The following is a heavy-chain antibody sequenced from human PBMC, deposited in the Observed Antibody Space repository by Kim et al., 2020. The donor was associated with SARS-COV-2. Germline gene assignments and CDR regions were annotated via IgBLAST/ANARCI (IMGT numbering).Heavy chain of an antibody. D-gene: IGHD1-26*01. CDR2: IYHSGST. Sequence: SETLSLTCTVSGYSISSGYYWGWIRQPPGKGLEWIGSIYHSGSTYYNPSLKSRVTISVDTSKNQFSLKLSSVTAADTAVYYCAREIRSGSYSHFDYWGQGTLVTVSS. V-gene: IGHV4-38-2*02. J-gene: IGHJ4*02. CDR1: GYSISSGYY. CDR3: AREIRSGSYSHFDY.